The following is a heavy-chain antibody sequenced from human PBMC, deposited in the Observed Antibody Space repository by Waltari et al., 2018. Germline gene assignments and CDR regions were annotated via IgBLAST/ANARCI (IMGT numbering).Heavy chain of an antibody. CDR2: MSLSGSSI. Sequence: EVQLLESGGGLVQPGGSLRLPCTASGFTFSTYAMTWVRQAPGKGLEWVSSMSLSGSSIYYTDSVKGRFTISRDNSKNTLYLQMNSLRAEDTAIYYCAKEWESDYYYYGVDVWGQGTTVTVSS. CDR1: GFTFSTYA. J-gene: IGHJ6*02. D-gene: IGHD1-26*01. CDR3: AKEWESDYYYYGVDV. V-gene: IGHV3-23*01.